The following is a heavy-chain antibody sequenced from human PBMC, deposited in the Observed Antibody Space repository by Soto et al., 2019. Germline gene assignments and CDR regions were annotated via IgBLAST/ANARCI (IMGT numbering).Heavy chain of an antibody. CDR2: IWYDGTNK. V-gene: IGHV3-33*01. J-gene: IGHJ6*01. D-gene: IGHD4-17*01. CDR1: GFTFSSYG. CDR3: ASISRYVSGMTTSSLPSYDYGVNV. Sequence: QEQLVESGGGVVQPGRSLRLSCAASGFTFSSYGMHWVRQAPGKGLEWVAVIWYDGTNKYYADSVKGRFTISRDNSKSTLYLQMNSLIAEDTAVYYCASISRYVSGMTTSSLPSYDYGVNVW.